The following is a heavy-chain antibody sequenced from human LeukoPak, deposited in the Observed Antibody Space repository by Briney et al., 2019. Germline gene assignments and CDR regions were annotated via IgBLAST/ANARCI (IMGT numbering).Heavy chain of an antibody. Sequence: GGSLRLSCAASGFTFSSYSMNWVRQAPGKGLEWVSYISSSSSTIYYADSVKGRFTISRDNAKNSLYLQMNSLRAEDTAVYYCAKDRYRGSYGNFDYWGQGTLVTVSS. D-gene: IGHD1-26*01. CDR3: AKDRYRGSYGNFDY. CDR1: GFTFSSYS. J-gene: IGHJ4*02. V-gene: IGHV3-48*01. CDR2: ISSSSSTI.